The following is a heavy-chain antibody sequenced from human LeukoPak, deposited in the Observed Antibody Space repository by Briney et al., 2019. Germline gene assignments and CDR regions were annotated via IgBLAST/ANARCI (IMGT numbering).Heavy chain of an antibody. D-gene: IGHD3-22*01. V-gene: IGHV3-74*01. Sequence: GGSLRLSCAASGFTFSSYWMHWVRQAPGKGLVWVSRISDGGSTTTYANSVKGRFTISRDNAKNTLYLQMNGLRAEDTAVYYCSRSAYYDGSGNYYDYWGQGTLVTVSS. CDR3: SRSAYYDGSGNYYDY. CDR1: GFTFSSYW. J-gene: IGHJ4*02. CDR2: ISDGGSTT.